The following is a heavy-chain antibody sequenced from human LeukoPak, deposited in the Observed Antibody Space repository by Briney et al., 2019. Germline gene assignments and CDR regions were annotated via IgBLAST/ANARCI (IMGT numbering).Heavy chain of an antibody. J-gene: IGHJ4*02. CDR1: GFTFSSYA. CDR2: ISGSGGST. CDR3: AKAHDNNWYEFDY. Sequence: GGSLRLSCAASGFTFSSYAMSWVRQAPGKGLEWVSDISGSGGSTYYADSVKGRFTISRDNSRNTLYLQMNSLRPEDAAVYYCAKAHDNNWYEFDYWGQGTLVTVSS. V-gene: IGHV3-23*01. D-gene: IGHD1-1*01.